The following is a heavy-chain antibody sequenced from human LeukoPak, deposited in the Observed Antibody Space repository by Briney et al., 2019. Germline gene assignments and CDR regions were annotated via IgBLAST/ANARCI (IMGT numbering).Heavy chain of an antibody. Sequence: SETLSLTCAVYGGSFSGYYWSWIRQPPGKGLEWIGEINHSGSTNYNPSLKSRVTISVDTSKNQFSLKLSSVTAADTAVYYCARGDYGDYRYYYDSSGYYLRYWGQGTLVTVSS. V-gene: IGHV4-34*01. CDR1: GGSFSGYY. J-gene: IGHJ4*02. D-gene: IGHD3-22*01. CDR3: ARGDYGDYRYYYDSSGYYLRY. CDR2: INHSGST.